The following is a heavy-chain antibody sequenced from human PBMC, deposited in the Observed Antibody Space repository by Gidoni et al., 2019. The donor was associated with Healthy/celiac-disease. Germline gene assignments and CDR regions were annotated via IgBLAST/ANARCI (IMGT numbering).Heavy chain of an antibody. Sequence: QVQLQESGPGLVKPSQTLSLTCTVSGGSISSGGYYWSWIRQHPGKGLEWIGYIYYSGSTYYNPSLKSRVTISVDTSKNQFSLKLSSVTAADTAVYYCARTESYWLRLGELSTFDYWGQGTLVTVSS. CDR3: ARTESYWLRLGELSTFDY. CDR1: GGSISSGGYY. D-gene: IGHD3-16*02. J-gene: IGHJ4*02. CDR2: IYYSGST. V-gene: IGHV4-31*03.